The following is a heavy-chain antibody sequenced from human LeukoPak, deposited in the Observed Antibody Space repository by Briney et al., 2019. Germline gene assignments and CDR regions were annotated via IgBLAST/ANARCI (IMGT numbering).Heavy chain of an antibody. CDR1: GGSISSSSYY. Sequence: SETLSLTCTVSGGSISSSSYYWVWIRQPPGKGLEWIGSIYYSGSTYYNPSLKSRVTISVDTSKNQFSLKLSSVTAADTAVYYCARGGYYYGSGSFDYWGQGTLVTVSS. J-gene: IGHJ4*02. V-gene: IGHV4-39*07. CDR2: IYYSGST. CDR3: ARGGYYYGSGSFDY. D-gene: IGHD3-10*01.